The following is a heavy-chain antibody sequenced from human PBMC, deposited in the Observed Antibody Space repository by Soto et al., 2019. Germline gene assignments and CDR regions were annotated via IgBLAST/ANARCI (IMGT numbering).Heavy chain of an antibody. J-gene: IGHJ4*02. Sequence: GGSLRLSCAASGFTFSSYGMHWVRQSPGKGLEWVAVISYDGSNKYYADSVKGRFTISRDNSKNTLYLQMNSLRAEDTAVYYCAKDTYDYVSGSYQFDYWGQGTLVTVSS. V-gene: IGHV3-30*18. CDR3: AKDTYDYVSGSYQFDY. D-gene: IGHD3-16*01. CDR2: ISYDGSNK. CDR1: GFTFSSYG.